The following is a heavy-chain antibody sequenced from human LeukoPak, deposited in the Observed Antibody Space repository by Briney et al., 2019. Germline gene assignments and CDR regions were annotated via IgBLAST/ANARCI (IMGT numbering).Heavy chain of an antibody. CDR3: ARGRVYYYGSGSYNY. CDR1: GGSFSGYY. V-gene: IGHV4-34*01. J-gene: IGHJ4*02. D-gene: IGHD3-10*01. CDR2: INHSGST. Sequence: TSETLSLTCAVYGGSFSGYYWSWIRQPPGKGLEWIGEINHSGSTNYNPSLKSRVTISVDTSKNQFSLKLSSVTAADTAVYYCARGRVYYYGSGSYNYWGQGTLVTVSS.